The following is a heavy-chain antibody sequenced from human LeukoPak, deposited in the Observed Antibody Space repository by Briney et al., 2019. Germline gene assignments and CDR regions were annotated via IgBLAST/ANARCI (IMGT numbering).Heavy chain of an antibody. J-gene: IGHJ4*02. D-gene: IGHD7-27*01. V-gene: IGHV4-34*01. CDR3: ARDIEQGRGDLRLGSDY. CDR2: VNHRGTT. CDR1: GGSFSDYF. Sequence: SATLSLTCEVNGGSFSDYFWGWFRQPPGKGLEWIGEVNHRGTTNRNPSLKSRVAISVEPSKNQFSLTLSSVTAADTAVYYCARDIEQGRGDLRLGSDYWGQGTLVTVSS.